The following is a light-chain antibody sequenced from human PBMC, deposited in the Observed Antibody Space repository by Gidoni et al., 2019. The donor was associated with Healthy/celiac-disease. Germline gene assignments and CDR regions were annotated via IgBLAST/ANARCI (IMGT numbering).Light chain of an antibody. CDR2: YAS. Sequence: EIVLTQSPATLSLSPGERATLSCRASHGVSNSLAWYQHKPGQAPRLLIYYASNRATGIPARFSGSGSGTDFTLTISSLEPEDFAVYYCQHRSNWPTFXGXTKVEIK. CDR3: QHRSNWPT. CDR1: HGVSNS. J-gene: IGKJ4*01. V-gene: IGKV3-11*01.